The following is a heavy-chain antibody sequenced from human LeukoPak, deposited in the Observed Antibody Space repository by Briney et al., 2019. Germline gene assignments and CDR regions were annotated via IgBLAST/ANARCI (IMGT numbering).Heavy chain of an antibody. CDR2: MYYSGST. Sequence: SETLTLTCTVSGGSMNDYYWTWIRQPPGRGLEWIGYMYYSGSTKYNPSLKSRLTISLDTSKNQFSLKLSSVTAADTAVYYCARQGSGWYLAFDYWGQGTLVTVSS. J-gene: IGHJ4*02. CDR3: ARQGSGWYLAFDY. CDR1: GGSMNDYY. D-gene: IGHD6-19*01. V-gene: IGHV4-59*01.